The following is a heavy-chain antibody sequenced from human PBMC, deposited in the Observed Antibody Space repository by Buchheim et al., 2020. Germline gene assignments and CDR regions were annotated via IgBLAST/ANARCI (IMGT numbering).Heavy chain of an antibody. CDR3: ARNAYYGSGSYYSSYYYYYYGMDV. Sequence: QVQLVQSGAEVKNPGASVKVSCKASGYTFTGYYLHWVRQAPGQGLEWMGWINPHSGVTNYAQKFQDWVTMTRDTSISTAYMELSRLRSDDTAVYYCARNAYYGSGSYYSSYYYYYYGMDVWGQGT. J-gene: IGHJ6*02. CDR2: INPHSGVT. D-gene: IGHD3-10*01. CDR1: GYTFTGYY. V-gene: IGHV1-2*04.